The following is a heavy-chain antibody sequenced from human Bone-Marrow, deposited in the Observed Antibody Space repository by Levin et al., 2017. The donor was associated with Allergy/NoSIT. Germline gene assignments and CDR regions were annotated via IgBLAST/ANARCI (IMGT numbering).Heavy chain of an antibody. D-gene: IGHD3-16*01. CDR3: ARERVFGATLDY. CDR2: IWDDGYNK. V-gene: IGHV3-33*01. Sequence: GESLKISCAASGFTFSAHAMHWVRQAPGKGLEWVAVIWDDGYNKVYGDSVKGRFTISRDNSKNTVNLQMSSLTVGDTSVYYCARERVFGATLDYWGQGSLVIVSS. CDR1: GFTFSAHA. J-gene: IGHJ4*02.